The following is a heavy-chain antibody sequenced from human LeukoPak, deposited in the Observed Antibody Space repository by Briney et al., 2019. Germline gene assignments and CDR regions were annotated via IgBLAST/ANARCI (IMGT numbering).Heavy chain of an antibody. J-gene: IGHJ3*02. CDR3: AKDREMYFYDSSGYRDAFHI. V-gene: IGHV3-23*01. CDR1: GFTFNTYA. Sequence: GGSLRLSCAASGFTFNTYAMGWVRQAPGKGLEWVSSISGTGGGTYYADSVKGRFTISRDNSHKTLYLQMNSLRAEDTAVYYCAKDREMYFYDSSGYRDAFHIWGQGTKVTVSS. CDR2: ISGTGGGT. D-gene: IGHD3-22*01.